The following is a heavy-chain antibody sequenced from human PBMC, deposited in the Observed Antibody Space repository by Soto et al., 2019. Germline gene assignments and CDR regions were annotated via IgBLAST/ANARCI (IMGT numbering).Heavy chain of an antibody. CDR2: IIPIFGTA. CDR3: ASSPVVPAAPEYYYYYGMDV. CDR1: GGTFSSYA. D-gene: IGHD2-2*01. V-gene: IGHV1-69*01. J-gene: IGHJ6*02. Sequence: QVQLVQSGAEVKKPGSSVKVSCKASGGTFSSYAISWVRQAPGQGLEWMGGIIPIFGTANYAQKFQGRVTITADEYTSTAYMELSSLRSEDTAVYYCASSPVVPAAPEYYYYYGMDVWGQGTTVTVSS.